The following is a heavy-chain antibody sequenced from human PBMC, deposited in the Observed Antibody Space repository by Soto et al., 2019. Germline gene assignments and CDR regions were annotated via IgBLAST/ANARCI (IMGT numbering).Heavy chain of an antibody. CDR2: IIPIFGTA. Sequence: QVQLVQSGAEVKKPGSSVKVSCKASGGTFSSYAISWVRQAPGQGLEWMGGIIPIFGTANYAQKVQGRVTITADESTSTAYMERSSLRSEDTAVYYCARRATAAGTLHDYYGMDVWGQGTTVTVSS. CDR1: GGTFSSYA. D-gene: IGHD6-13*01. V-gene: IGHV1-69*01. CDR3: ARRATAAGTLHDYYGMDV. J-gene: IGHJ6*02.